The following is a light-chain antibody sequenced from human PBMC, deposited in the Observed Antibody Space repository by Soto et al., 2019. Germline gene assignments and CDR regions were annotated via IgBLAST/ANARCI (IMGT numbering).Light chain of an antibody. CDR1: QSISIY. CDR2: SAS. V-gene: IGKV1-39*01. J-gene: IGKJ5*01. CDR3: QQSYSTPPIT. Sequence: DIQMTQSPSSLSASVGDRVTITCRASQSISIYLNWYQQKPGKAPKLLIYSASSLQSGVPSRFSGSGSGTDFTLTISSLKPEDVATYYCQQSYSTPPITFGQGTRLEIK.